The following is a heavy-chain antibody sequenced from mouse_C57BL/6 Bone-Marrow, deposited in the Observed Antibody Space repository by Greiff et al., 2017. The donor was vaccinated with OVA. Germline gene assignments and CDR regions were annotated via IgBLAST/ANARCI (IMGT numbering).Heavy chain of an antibody. CDR1: GYTFTSYW. CDR3: ARDLLWFPYWYFDV. CDR2: IDPSDSYT. D-gene: IGHD2-9*01. V-gene: IGHV1-50*01. Sequence: VQLQQPGAELVKPGASVKLSCKASGYTFTSYWMQWVKQRPGQGLEWIGEIDPSDSYTNYNQKFKGKATLTVDTSSSTAYMQLSSLTSEDSAVYYVARDLLWFPYWYFDVWGTGTTVTVSS. J-gene: IGHJ1*03.